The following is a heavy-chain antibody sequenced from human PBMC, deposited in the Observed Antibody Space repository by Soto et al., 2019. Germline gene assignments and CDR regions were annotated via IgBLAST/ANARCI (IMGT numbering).Heavy chain of an antibody. CDR3: ARDEGYYYDSSGYYSYFQH. J-gene: IGHJ1*01. CDR1: GYTFTSYY. Sequence: ASVKVSCKASGYTFTSYYMHWVRQAPGQGLEWMGIINPSGGGASYAQKFQGRVTMTRDTSTSTVYMELSSLRSEDTAVYYCARDEGYYYDSSGYYSYFQHWGQGTLVTVSS. D-gene: IGHD3-22*01. CDR2: INPSGGGA. V-gene: IGHV1-46*01.